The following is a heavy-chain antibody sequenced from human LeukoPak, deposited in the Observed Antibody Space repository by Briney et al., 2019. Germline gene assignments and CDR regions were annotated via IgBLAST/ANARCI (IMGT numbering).Heavy chain of an antibody. V-gene: IGHV3-20*04. CDR3: AKRDDDFWSGYHYYYYYYMDV. Sequence: GGSLRLSCAVSGFTFDDYAMSWVRQTPGKGLEWVSSLNWNGDSTYYANSVKGRFTISRDNAKDSLYLQMNSLRAEDTAVYYCAKRDDDFWSGYHYYYYYYMDVWGKGTTVTVSS. D-gene: IGHD3-3*01. CDR2: LNWNGDST. J-gene: IGHJ6*03. CDR1: GFTFDDYA.